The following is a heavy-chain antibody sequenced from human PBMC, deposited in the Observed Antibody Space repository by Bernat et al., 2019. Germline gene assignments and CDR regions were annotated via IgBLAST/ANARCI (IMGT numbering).Heavy chain of an antibody. J-gene: IGHJ3*01. CDR3: ASGVDLVLTGDAFDV. CDR2: IWYDGSNK. D-gene: IGHD5/OR15-5a*01. V-gene: IGHV3-33*03. Sequence: QVHLVESGGGVVQPGMSLRLSCGASGFMFSRYGMHWVRQAPGKGLEWVAVIWYDGSNKYYADAVKGRFTVSRDNTKNMMFLQINSLRDEDTAVYFGASGVDLVLTGDAFDVWGQGTVVTVSS. CDR1: GFMFSRYG.